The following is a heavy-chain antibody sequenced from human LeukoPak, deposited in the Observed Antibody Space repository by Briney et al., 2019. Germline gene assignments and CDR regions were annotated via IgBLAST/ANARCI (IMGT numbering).Heavy chain of an antibody. V-gene: IGHV3-30-3*01. CDR1: GFTFSSYA. Sequence: GSLRLSCAASGFTFSSYAMHWVRQAPGKGLEWVAVISYDGSNKYYADSVKGRFTISRDNSKNTLYLQMNSLRAEDTAVYYCAREGFTRGVFDYWGQGTLVTVSS. CDR3: AREGFTRGVFDY. CDR2: ISYDGSNK. J-gene: IGHJ4*02. D-gene: IGHD3-10*01.